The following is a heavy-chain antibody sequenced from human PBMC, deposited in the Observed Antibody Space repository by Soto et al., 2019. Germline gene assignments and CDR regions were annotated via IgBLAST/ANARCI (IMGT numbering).Heavy chain of an antibody. Sequence: SVKVSCKASGGTFSSYAISWVRQAPGQGLEWMGGIIPIFGTANYAQKFQGRVTITADESTSKAYMELSSLRSEDTAVYYCASEFITMVREAHPNWLDPWGQGTMVTV. CDR2: IIPIFGTA. J-gene: IGHJ5*02. CDR3: ASEFITMVREAHPNWLDP. CDR1: GGTFSSYA. V-gene: IGHV1-69*13. D-gene: IGHD3-10*01.